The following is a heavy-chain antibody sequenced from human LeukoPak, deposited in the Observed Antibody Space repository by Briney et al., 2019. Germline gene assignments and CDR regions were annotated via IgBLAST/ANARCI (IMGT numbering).Heavy chain of an antibody. CDR2: IYTSGST. J-gene: IGHJ4*02. D-gene: IGHD3-22*01. CDR3: ASDGGYYDSSDSMN. V-gene: IGHV4-4*07. Sequence: SETLSLTCTVSGGSISSYYWSWIRQPAGKGLEWIGRIYTSGSTNYNPSLKSRVTMSVDTSKNQFSLKLSSVTAADTAVYYCASDGGYYDSSDSMNWGQGTLVTVSS. CDR1: GGSISSYY.